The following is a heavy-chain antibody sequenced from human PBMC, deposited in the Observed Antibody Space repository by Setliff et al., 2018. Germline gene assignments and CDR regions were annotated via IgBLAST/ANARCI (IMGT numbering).Heavy chain of an antibody. J-gene: IGHJ3*02. D-gene: IGHD6-19*01. CDR3: ARRPIALAGYRKGAFDI. CDR1: GNSFSSFS. Sequence: ASVKVSCKASGNSFSSFSITWVRQAPGQGLEWMGWVSTYNGDTKYTQNFRGRVTMTTDMSTSTVYMELRTLRSDDTAVYFCARRPIALAGYRKGAFDIWGQGTMVTVSS. CDR2: VSTYNGDT. V-gene: IGHV1-18*01.